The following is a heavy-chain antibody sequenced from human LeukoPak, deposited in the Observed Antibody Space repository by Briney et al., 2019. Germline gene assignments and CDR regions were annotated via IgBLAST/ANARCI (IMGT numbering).Heavy chain of an antibody. J-gene: IGHJ1*01. Sequence: AGGSLRLSCAASGFTFSSYEMNWVRQAPGKGLEWVSYISTSASTIYYADSVKGRFTISRDNAKNSLYLQMNSLRAEDTAVYYCARLGYGYSSRWPNGGYFQHWGQGTLVTVSS. CDR1: GFTFSSYE. V-gene: IGHV3-48*03. CDR3: ARLGYGYSSRWPNGGYFQH. D-gene: IGHD6-13*01. CDR2: ISTSASTI.